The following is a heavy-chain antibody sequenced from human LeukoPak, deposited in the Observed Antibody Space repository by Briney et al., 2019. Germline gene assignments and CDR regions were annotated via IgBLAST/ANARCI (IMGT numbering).Heavy chain of an antibody. CDR3: AKDPRGGYYYDSSAYDY. D-gene: IGHD3-22*01. CDR1: GFTFSSYA. Sequence: PGGSLRLXCAASGFTFSSYAMSWVRQAPGKGLEWVSAISGSGGSTYYADSVKGRFTISRDNSKNTLYLQMNSLRAEDTAVYYCAKDPRGGYYYDSSAYDYWGQGTLVTVSS. CDR2: ISGSGGST. V-gene: IGHV3-23*01. J-gene: IGHJ4*02.